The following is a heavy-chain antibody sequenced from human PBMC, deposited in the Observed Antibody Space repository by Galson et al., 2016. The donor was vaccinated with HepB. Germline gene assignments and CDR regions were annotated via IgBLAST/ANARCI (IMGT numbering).Heavy chain of an antibody. CDR3: ARGRYYNGMDV. Sequence: SLRLSCAASGFTFSSYNMNWVRQAPGKGLEWVSDISGSSSTIYYAESVKGRFTNSRDNAKNSLYPQMNSLRDEDTAVYYCARGRYYNGMDVWGQGTTVTVSS. V-gene: IGHV3-48*02. CDR2: ISGSSSTI. J-gene: IGHJ6*02. CDR1: GFTFSSYN.